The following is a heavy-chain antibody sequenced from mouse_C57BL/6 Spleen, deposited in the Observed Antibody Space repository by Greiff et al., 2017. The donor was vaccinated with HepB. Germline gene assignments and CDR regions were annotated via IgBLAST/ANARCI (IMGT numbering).Heavy chain of an antibody. CDR1: GYTFTDYN. V-gene: IGHV1-18*01. CDR2: INPNNGGT. J-gene: IGHJ4*01. CDR3: ARSEPAFYAMDY. Sequence: EVQLQQSGPELVKPGASVKIPCKASGYTFTDYNMDWVKQSHGKSLEWIGDINPNNGGTIYNQKFKGKATLTVDKSSSTAYMELRSLTSEDTAVYYCARSEPAFYAMDYWGQGTSVTVSS.